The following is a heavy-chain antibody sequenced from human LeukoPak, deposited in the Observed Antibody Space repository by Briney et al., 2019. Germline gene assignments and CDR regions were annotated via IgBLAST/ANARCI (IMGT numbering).Heavy chain of an antibody. CDR1: GFTVSSDS. D-gene: IGHD4/OR15-4a*01. CDR3: ARRAGAYSHPYDY. Sequence: GSLRLSCTVSGFTVSSDSMSWVRQAPGKGLEWVSFIYSDNTHYSDSVKGRFTISRDNSKNTLYLQMNSLRAEDTAVYYCARRAGAYSHPYDYWGQGTLVTVSS. CDR2: IYSDNT. V-gene: IGHV3-53*01. J-gene: IGHJ4*02.